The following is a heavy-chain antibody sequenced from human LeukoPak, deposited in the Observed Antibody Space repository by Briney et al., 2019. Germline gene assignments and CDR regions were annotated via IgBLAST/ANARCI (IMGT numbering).Heavy chain of an antibody. D-gene: IGHD2-15*01. CDR3: ARLKVVVGTTDYFDY. V-gene: IGHV4-34*01. CDR2: INHSGST. J-gene: IGHJ4*02. CDR1: GGSFSGYY. Sequence: SETLSLTCAVYGGSFSGYYWSWIRQPPGKGLEWIVEINHSGSTSYNPSPKSRVTISVDTSKNQFSLKLSSVTAADTAVYYCARLKVVVGTTDYFDYWGQGTLVTVSS.